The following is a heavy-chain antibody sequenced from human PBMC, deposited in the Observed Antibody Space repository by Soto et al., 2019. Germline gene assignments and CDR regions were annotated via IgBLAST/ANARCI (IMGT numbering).Heavy chain of an antibody. CDR2: ISYDGSNK. V-gene: IGHV3-30-3*01. J-gene: IGHJ4*02. CDR3: ARGHDFWSGYYSGVSVY. Sequence: GGSLRLSCAASGFTFSSYAMHWVRQAPGKGLEWVAVISYDGSNKYYADSVKGRFTISRDNSKNTLYLQMNSLRAEDTAVYYCARGHDFWSGYYSGVSVYWGQGTLVTVSS. CDR1: GFTFSSYA. D-gene: IGHD3-3*01.